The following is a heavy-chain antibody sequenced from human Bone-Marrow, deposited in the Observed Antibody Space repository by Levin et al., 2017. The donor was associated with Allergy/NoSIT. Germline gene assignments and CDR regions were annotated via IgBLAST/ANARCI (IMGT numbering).Heavy chain of an antibody. J-gene: IGHJ4*02. CDR3: VRDGGHCSGGYCYTPGGFDY. Sequence: GESLKISCSASGFTFSRYALNWVRQAPGKGLEWVAVMSYDGTMTYYADSVRGRFTISRDNSQNTLFLQMNSLRVEDTALYFCVRDGGHCSGGYCYTPGGFDYWGPGTLVTVSA. CDR2: MSYDGTMT. V-gene: IGHV3-30-3*01. D-gene: IGHD2-15*01. CDR1: GFTFSRYA.